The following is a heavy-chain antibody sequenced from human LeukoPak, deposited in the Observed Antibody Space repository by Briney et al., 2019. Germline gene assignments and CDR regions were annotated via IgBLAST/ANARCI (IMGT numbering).Heavy chain of an antibody. J-gene: IGHJ4*02. Sequence: PSETLSLTCTVSGGSVNSGNYYWSRIRQPPGKGLEWIAYIFYSGSTNYNPSLKSRVTMSIDTSKNQFSLRLSSVTAADTAFYYCTASYTSGFPEIDYWGQGTLVTVSS. CDR2: IFYSGST. V-gene: IGHV4-61*01. D-gene: IGHD6-19*01. CDR1: GGSVNSGNYY. CDR3: TASYTSGFPEIDY.